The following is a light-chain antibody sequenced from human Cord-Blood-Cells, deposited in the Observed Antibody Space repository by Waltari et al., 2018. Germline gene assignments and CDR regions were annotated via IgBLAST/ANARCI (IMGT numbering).Light chain of an antibody. V-gene: IGLV3-1*01. J-gene: IGLJ1*01. CDR1: KLGDKY. Sequence: SYELTQPPSVSVSPGQTASITCSGDKLGDKYACWYQQKPGQSPVLVIYQDSTRPSGIPALFSGSHTGNTATLTISGTQAMDEADYYCQAWDSSTYVFGTGTKVTVL. CDR2: QDS. CDR3: QAWDSSTYV.